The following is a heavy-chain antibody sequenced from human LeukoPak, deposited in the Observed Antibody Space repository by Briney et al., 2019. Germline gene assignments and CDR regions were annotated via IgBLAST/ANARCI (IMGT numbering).Heavy chain of an antibody. V-gene: IGHV4-59*08. Sequence: PSETLSLTCTVSGGSITNYYWSWIRQPPGEGLEWIGYVYASGATNSNPSLKSRVTISVDTSKNQFSLKLSSVTAADTAVYYCARHLRITMVRGVIILKDNWFDPWGQGTLVTVSS. D-gene: IGHD3-10*01. J-gene: IGHJ5*02. CDR2: VYASGAT. CDR3: ARHLRITMVRGVIILKDNWFDP. CDR1: GGSITNYY.